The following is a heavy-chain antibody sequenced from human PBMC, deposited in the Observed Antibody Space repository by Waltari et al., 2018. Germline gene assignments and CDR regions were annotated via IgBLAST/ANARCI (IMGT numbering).Heavy chain of an antibody. D-gene: IGHD3-22*01. V-gene: IGHV1-69*12. Sequence: QVQLAQSGAEVRSPGSSVTISCKASGLSMRGYTSSWVRQAPGQGLEWMGGFIPLSWSQIYKQKCQGRLTITADESTRTTVMELRNLKYEDTAVYFCARGYRYDSSERFYLDYWGQGSPVIVS. CDR1: GLSMRGYT. CDR2: FIPLSWSQ. CDR3: ARGYRYDSSERFYLDY. J-gene: IGHJ4*02.